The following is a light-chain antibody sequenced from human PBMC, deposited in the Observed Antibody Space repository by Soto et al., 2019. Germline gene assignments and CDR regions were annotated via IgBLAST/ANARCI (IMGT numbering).Light chain of an antibody. J-gene: IGKJ2*01. CDR1: QSVGSG. Sequence: DIVLTQSPATLSVSPWERATLSCRASQSVGSGLSWYQQKPDQAPRLLIYGASTRATGIPARFSGSGSGTEFTLTISSLQSEDYAVYYCQQYNNWPPYTFGQGTKVDIK. CDR3: QQYNNWPPYT. V-gene: IGKV3-15*01. CDR2: GAS.